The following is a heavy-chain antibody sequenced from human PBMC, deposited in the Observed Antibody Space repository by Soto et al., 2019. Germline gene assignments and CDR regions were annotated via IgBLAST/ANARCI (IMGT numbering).Heavy chain of an antibody. CDR2: IKSKTHGGTT. V-gene: IGHV3-15*07. D-gene: IGHD6-19*01. Sequence: EVQLVESGGGFVKPGGSLRLSCAASGFTFSNTWMNWVRQAPGKGLEWVGRIKSKTHGGTTEYAAPVKGRFTVSRDDSINTLFLQINSLKTEDTAVYYCTTAGIAVSGGQFAEYWGQGTLVTVSS. CDR1: GFTFSNTW. J-gene: IGHJ4*02. CDR3: TTAGIAVSGGQFAEY.